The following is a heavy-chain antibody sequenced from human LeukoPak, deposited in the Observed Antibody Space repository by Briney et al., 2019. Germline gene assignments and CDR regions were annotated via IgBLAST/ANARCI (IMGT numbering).Heavy chain of an antibody. J-gene: IGHJ4*02. D-gene: IGHD5-18*01. V-gene: IGHV3-30*18. CDR1: GFTFSSYG. CDR3: AKDVESPFGYSFDY. CDR2: ISYDGSNK. Sequence: GGSLRLSCAASGFTFSSYGMHWVRQAPGKGLEWVAVISYDGSNKYYADSVKGRFTISRDNSKNTLYLQMNSLRAEDTAVYYCAKDVESPFGYSFDYWGQGTLVTVSS.